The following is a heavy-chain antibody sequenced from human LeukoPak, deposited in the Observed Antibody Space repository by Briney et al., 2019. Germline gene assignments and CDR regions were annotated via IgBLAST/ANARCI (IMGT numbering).Heavy chain of an antibody. Sequence: PGGSLRLSCVASGFTFDDYAMHWVRQAPGKGLEWVSGITWNRDNIGYGDSVKGRFTISRDNVKNALYLQMNSLRPEDTALYYCAKDLSSAITSALVLDVWGQGTTVIVSS. D-gene: IGHD3-22*01. V-gene: IGHV3-9*01. J-gene: IGHJ6*02. CDR1: GFTFDDYA. CDR3: AKDLSSAITSALVLDV. CDR2: ITWNRDNI.